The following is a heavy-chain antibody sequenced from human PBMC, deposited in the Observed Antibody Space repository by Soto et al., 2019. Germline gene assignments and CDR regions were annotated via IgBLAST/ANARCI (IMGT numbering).Heavy chain of an antibody. Sequence: ASVKVSCKASGYTFTSYGISWVRQAPVQGHEWMGWISAYNGNTNYAQKLQGRVTMTTDTSTSTAYMELRSLRSDDTAVYYCARGGRHDSSGYYLPFSGMDVWGQGTTVTVSS. CDR2: ISAYNGNT. J-gene: IGHJ6*02. V-gene: IGHV1-18*01. CDR3: ARGGRHDSSGYYLPFSGMDV. CDR1: GYTFTSYG. D-gene: IGHD3-22*01.